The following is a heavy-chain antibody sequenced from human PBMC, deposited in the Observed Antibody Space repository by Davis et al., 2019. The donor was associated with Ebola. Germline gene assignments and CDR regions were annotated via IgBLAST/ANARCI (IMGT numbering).Heavy chain of an antibody. J-gene: IGHJ4*02. V-gene: IGHV1-18*04. Sequence: ASVKVSCKASGYTFTSYGISWVRQAPGQGLEWMGWINAGNGNTKYSQKFQGRVTITRDTSASTAYMELSSLRSEDTAVYYCARDPSGWYYFDYWGQGTLVTVSS. D-gene: IGHD6-19*01. CDR3: ARDPSGWYYFDY. CDR2: INAGNGNT. CDR1: GYTFTSYG.